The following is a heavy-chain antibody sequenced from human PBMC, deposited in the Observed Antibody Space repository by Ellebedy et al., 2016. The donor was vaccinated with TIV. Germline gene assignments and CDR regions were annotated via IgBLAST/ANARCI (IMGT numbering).Heavy chain of an antibody. J-gene: IGHJ3*02. CDR2: MRQDGGDK. CDR3: ATDGSYGDYLSPAHAFEI. V-gene: IGHV3-7*01. Sequence: GESLKISCAASGFSFRSYWMSWVRQAPGKGLEWVANMRQDGGDKYYVDSVKGRFTVSRDNAKSSLYLQMDTVRAEDTAVYYCATDGSYGDYLSPAHAFEIWGQGTMVAVSS. CDR1: GFSFRSYW. D-gene: IGHD4-17*01.